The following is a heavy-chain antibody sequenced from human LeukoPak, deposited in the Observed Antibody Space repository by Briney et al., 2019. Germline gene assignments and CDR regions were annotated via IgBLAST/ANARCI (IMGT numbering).Heavy chain of an antibody. CDR3: ATDRGSFTGPPLRGWFDP. J-gene: IGHJ5*02. Sequence: ASVKVSCKASGYTFTSYYMHWVRQAPGQGLEGRGIINPSGGSTSYAQKFQGRVTMTEDTSTDTAYMELSSLRSEDTAVYYCATDRGSFTGPPLRGWFDPWGQGTLVTVSS. CDR1: GYTFTSYY. V-gene: IGHV1-46*01. D-gene: IGHD3-16*02. CDR2: INPSGGST.